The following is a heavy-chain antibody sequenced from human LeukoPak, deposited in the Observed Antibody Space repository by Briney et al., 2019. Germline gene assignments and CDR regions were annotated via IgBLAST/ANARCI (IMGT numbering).Heavy chain of an antibody. J-gene: IGHJ5*02. CDR2: INPNSGGT. D-gene: IGHD1-26*01. CDR1: GYTFTGYY. CDR3: ARVGKVGATRRWFDP. Sequence: ASVKVSCKASGYTFTGYYMHWVRQAPGQGLEWMGWINPNSGGTNYAQKFQGRVTMTRDTSICTAYMELSRLRSDDTAVYYCARVGKVGATRRWFDPWGQGTLVTVSS. V-gene: IGHV1-2*02.